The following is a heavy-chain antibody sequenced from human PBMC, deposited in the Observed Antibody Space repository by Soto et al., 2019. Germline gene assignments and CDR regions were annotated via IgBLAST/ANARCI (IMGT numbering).Heavy chain of an antibody. CDR1: GGTFSSYA. V-gene: IGHV1-69*01. J-gene: IGHJ5*02. Sequence: QVQLVQSGAEVKKPGSSVKVSCKASGGTFSSYAISWVRQAPGQGLEWMGGIIPIFGTANYAQKFQGRVTITADEPTSTAYMELSSLRSEDTAVYYCARIIYDFWSGWTLKQFDPWGQGTLVTVSS. D-gene: IGHD3-3*01. CDR2: IIPIFGTA. CDR3: ARIIYDFWSGWTLKQFDP.